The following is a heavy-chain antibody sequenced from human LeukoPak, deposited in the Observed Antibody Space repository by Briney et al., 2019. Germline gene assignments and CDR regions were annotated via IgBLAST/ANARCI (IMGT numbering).Heavy chain of an antibody. J-gene: IGHJ4*02. D-gene: IGHD2-2*02. Sequence: SQTLSLTCTVSGGSITSGDYYWSWIRQPPGKGLEWIGYIYYSGSTYYNPSLKSRLTMSVDTSKNQFSLKLSSVTAADTAVYYCVSQYCSSTSCYIYDYWGQGTLVTVSS. CDR1: GGSITSGDYY. CDR2: IYYSGST. V-gene: IGHV4-30-4*08. CDR3: VSQYCSSTSCYIYDY.